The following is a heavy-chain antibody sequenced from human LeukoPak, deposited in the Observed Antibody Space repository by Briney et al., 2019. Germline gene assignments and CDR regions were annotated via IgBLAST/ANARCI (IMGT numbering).Heavy chain of an antibody. Sequence: GGSLGLSCAASGFTFSSYSMNWVRQAPGKGLEWVSSISSSSSYIYYADSVKGRFTISRDNAKNSLYLQMNSLRAEDTAVYYCARGHPPELAARSYYFDYWGQGTLVTVSS. CDR2: ISSSSSYI. CDR3: ARGHPPELAARSYYFDY. CDR1: GFTFSSYS. D-gene: IGHD6-6*01. V-gene: IGHV3-21*01. J-gene: IGHJ4*02.